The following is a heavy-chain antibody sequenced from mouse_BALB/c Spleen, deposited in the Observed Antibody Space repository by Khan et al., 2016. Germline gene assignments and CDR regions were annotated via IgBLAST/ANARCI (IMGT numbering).Heavy chain of an antibody. Sequence: EVELVESGGGLVQPGGSLRLSCTTSGFTFTDYYMSWVRQPPGEALEWLGFVRNKANGYTTEYSASVKGRFTIYRDNSQSILYLQLNTLRAEDSATYYCARDLIDGYYWYFDVWGAGTTVTVSS. J-gene: IGHJ1*01. CDR1: GFTFTDYY. V-gene: IGHV7-3*02. CDR3: ARDLIDGYYWYFDV. D-gene: IGHD2-3*01. CDR2: VRNKANGYTT.